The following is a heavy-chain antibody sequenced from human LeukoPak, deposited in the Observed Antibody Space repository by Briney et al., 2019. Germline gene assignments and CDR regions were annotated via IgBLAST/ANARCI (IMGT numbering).Heavy chain of an antibody. Sequence: GASVKVSCKASGYTLTSYGISWVRQAPGQGLEWMGWISAYNGNTNYAQKLQGRVTMTTDTSTSTAYMELRSLRSDDTAVYYCARSEPYYGSGSYYDYWGQGTLVTVSS. J-gene: IGHJ4*02. D-gene: IGHD3-10*01. CDR2: ISAYNGNT. CDR3: ARSEPYYGSGSYYDY. CDR1: GYTLTSYG. V-gene: IGHV1-18*01.